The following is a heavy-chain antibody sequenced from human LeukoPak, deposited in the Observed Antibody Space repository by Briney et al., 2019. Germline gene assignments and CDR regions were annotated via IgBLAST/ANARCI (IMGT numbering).Heavy chain of an antibody. D-gene: IGHD6-6*01. CDR2: INPNSGGT. Sequence: ASVKVSCKASGYTFTGYYIHWVRQAPGQGLESMGWINPNSGGTNYAQKFQGRVTMTRDTSISTAYMELSSLRSDDTAVYYCARDRYTGIAARRLDAFDIWGQGTKVTVSS. CDR1: GYTFTGYY. J-gene: IGHJ3*02. V-gene: IGHV1-2*02. CDR3: ARDRYTGIAARRLDAFDI.